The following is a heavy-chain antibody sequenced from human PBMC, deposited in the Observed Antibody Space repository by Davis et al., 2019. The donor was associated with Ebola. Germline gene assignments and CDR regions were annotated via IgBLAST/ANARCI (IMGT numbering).Heavy chain of an antibody. J-gene: IGHJ6*03. CDR1: GYTFTSYG. CDR3: ARGPYCGGDCYRNYYYYMDV. CDR2: ISAYNGNT. D-gene: IGHD2-21*01. V-gene: IGHV1-18*01. Sequence: ASVKVSCKASGYTFTSYGISWVRQAPGQGLEWMGWISAYNGNTNYAQKLQGRVTMTTDTSTSTAYMELRSLRSDDTAVYYCARGPYCGGDCYRNYYYYMDVWGKGATVTVSS.